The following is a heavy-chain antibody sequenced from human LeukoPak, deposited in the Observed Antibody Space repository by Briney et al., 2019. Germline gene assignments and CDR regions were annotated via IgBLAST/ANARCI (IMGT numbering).Heavy chain of an antibody. CDR1: GYTFTGYY. CDR3: AREGITGTTSFDC. D-gene: IGHD1-20*01. Sequence: ASVKVSCKASGYTFTGYYTHWVRQAPGQGLEWMGWINPNSGGTNYAQKSQGRVTMTRDTSISTAYMELSRLRSDDTAVYYCAREGITGTTSFDCWGQGTLVTVSS. J-gene: IGHJ4*02. V-gene: IGHV1-2*02. CDR2: INPNSGGT.